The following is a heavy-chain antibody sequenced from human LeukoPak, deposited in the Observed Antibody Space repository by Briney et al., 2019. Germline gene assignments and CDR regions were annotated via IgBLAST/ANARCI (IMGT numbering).Heavy chain of an antibody. J-gene: IGHJ4*02. CDR2: INWNGGGT. CDR3: ARDLTHCSSTSCSYGEFDC. V-gene: IGHV3-20*04. D-gene: IGHD2-2*01. CDR1: GFTFDDYG. Sequence: GGSLRLSCAACGFTFDDYGMSWVRQAPGKGLEWVSGINWNGGGTGYADSVKGRFTISRDNAKNSLYLQMNSLRAEDTALYYCARDLTHCSSTSCSYGEFDCWGQGTLVTVSS.